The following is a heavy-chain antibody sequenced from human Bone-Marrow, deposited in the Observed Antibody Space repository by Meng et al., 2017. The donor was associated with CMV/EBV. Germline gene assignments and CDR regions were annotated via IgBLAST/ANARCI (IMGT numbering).Heavy chain of an antibody. D-gene: IGHD4-23*01. Sequence: GGSLRLSCAASGFTFSSYGMHWVREAPGKGLEWVAFIRYDGSNKYYADSVKGRFTISRDNSKNTLYLQMNSLRAEDTAVYYCAKVGTVVTPDVDYWGQGTLVTVSS. CDR2: IRYDGSNK. J-gene: IGHJ4*02. V-gene: IGHV3-30*02. CDR3: AKVGTVVTPDVDY. CDR1: GFTFSSYG.